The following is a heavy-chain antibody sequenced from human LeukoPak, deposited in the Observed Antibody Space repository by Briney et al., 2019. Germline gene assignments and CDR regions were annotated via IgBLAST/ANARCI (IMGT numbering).Heavy chain of an antibody. V-gene: IGHV3-23*01. CDR2: IGGSGVTK. CDR1: GFKFTNYA. Sequence: GGSLRLSCAASGFKFTNYAMHWVRQAPGKGLEWVSTIGGSGVTKFYADSVEGRFTISRDNSNNALFLQMNSLRAEDMAIYYCARGASSWEYTTYDVWGQGTIVTVSS. CDR3: ARGASSWEYTTYDV. D-gene: IGHD6-13*01. J-gene: IGHJ3*01.